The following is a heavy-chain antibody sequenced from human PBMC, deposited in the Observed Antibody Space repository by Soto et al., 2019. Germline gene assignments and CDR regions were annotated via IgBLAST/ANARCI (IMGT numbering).Heavy chain of an antibody. J-gene: IGHJ4*02. CDR3: AGDKSGAVTSPGDY. D-gene: IGHD2-8*02. V-gene: IGHV1-18*01. CDR1: GYTFTGYG. CDR2: ISAYNGNT. Sequence: QVQLVQSGGEVKKHGASVKVSCKASGYTFTGYGVSWVRQAPGQGLEWMGWISAYNGNTDYAQKLQGRVTMTTDTSTSTAYMELTSLRSDDTAVYYCAGDKSGAVTSPGDYWGQGALVTVSS.